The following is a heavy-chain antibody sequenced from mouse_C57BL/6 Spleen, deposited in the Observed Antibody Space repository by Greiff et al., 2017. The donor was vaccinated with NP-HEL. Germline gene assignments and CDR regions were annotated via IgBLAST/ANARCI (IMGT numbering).Heavy chain of an antibody. CDR2: INPNNGGT. V-gene: IGHV1-22*01. CDR1: GYTFTDYN. Sequence: EVQLQESGPELVKPGASVKMSCKASGYTFTDYNMHWVKQSHGKSLEWIGYINPNNGGTSYNQKFKGKATLTVNKSSSTAYMELRSLTSEDSAVYYCAREGYYYGPYFDYWGQGTTLTVSS. J-gene: IGHJ2*01. CDR3: AREGYYYGPYFDY. D-gene: IGHD1-1*01.